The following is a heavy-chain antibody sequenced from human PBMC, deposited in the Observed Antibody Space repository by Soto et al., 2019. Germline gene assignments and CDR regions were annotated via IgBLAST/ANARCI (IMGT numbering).Heavy chain of an antibody. CDR2: INSDGSST. J-gene: IGHJ6*03. CDR3: ARPPPPSTDRYYYYYMDV. Sequence: PGLPMRVSSTAAGLNFSSYWMHWVSQETGKGLVWVSRINSDGSSTSYADSVKGRFTISRDNAKNTLYLQVNSLRAEDTAVYYCARPPPPSTDRYYYYYMDVWGKGTTVTVSS. D-gene: IGHD4-4*01. CDR1: GLNFSSYW. V-gene: IGHV3-74*01.